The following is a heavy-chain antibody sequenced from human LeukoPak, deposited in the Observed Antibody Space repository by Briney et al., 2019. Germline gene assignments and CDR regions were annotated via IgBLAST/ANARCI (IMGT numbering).Heavy chain of an antibody. CDR2: IYHSGST. CDR1: GYSISSGYY. CDR3: ARAPRDYGGNSGL. Sequence: SETLSLTCAVSGYSISSGYYWGWIRQPPGKGLEWIGSIYHSGSTYYNPSLKSRVTISVDTSKNRFSLKLSSVTAADTAVYYCARAPRDYGGNSGLWGQGTLVTVSS. D-gene: IGHD4-23*01. J-gene: IGHJ4*02. V-gene: IGHV4-38-2*01.